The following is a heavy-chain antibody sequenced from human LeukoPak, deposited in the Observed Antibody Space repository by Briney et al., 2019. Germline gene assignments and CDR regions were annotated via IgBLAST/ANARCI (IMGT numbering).Heavy chain of an antibody. Sequence: SETLSLTCTVSGDSIISGGFCWSWIRQHPGMGLEWIGYICYSGNTYYNPSLKSRVTISVDKSKNQFSLKLSFVTAADTAVYYCARDQIAAAGAFDYWGQGTLVTVSS. V-gene: IGHV4-31*03. J-gene: IGHJ4*02. CDR1: GDSIISGGFC. CDR2: ICYSGNT. D-gene: IGHD6-13*01. CDR3: ARDQIAAAGAFDY.